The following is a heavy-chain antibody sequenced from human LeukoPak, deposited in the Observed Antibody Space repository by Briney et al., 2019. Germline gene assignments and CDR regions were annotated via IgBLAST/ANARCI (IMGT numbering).Heavy chain of an antibody. CDR3: ARGEDAFDI. V-gene: IGHV3-33*01. J-gene: IGHJ3*02. CDR2: IWYDGSNK. CDR1: GFTFSSYG. D-gene: IGHD3-16*01. Sequence: PGGSLRVSCAASGFTFSSYGMHWVRQAPGKGLEWVAVIWYDGSNKYYADSVKGRFTISRDNSKNTLYLQMNSLRAEDTAVYYCARGEDAFDIWGQGTMVTVSS.